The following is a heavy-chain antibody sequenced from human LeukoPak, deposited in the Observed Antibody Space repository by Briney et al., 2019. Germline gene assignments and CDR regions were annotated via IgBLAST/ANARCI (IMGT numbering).Heavy chain of an antibody. J-gene: IGHJ2*01. CDR2: IKQDGSEK. CDR1: GFTCSSYW. Sequence: GGSLRLSCAASGFTCSSYWMSWVRHAPGRGLQWVANIKQDGSEKYYADSVEGRFTISRDNAKNTLYLQMNGLRAEDTAVYYCAKLVVVTATYWYFDLWGRGTLVGVSS. CDR3: AKLVVVTATYWYFDL. V-gene: IGHV3-7*03. D-gene: IGHD2-21*02.